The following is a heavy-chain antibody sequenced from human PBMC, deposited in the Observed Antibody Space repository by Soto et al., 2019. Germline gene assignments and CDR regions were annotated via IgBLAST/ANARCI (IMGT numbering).Heavy chain of an antibody. Sequence: QLQLQESGSGLVKPSQTLSLTCVVSGDSISSGGYSWNWIRQSPGKGLEWIGHTYHSGGTLYNPSLGTRCTISESQSKNQFSLRLTSVAAADTAVYYCARDSFSGYYFDFWGQGTLVTVSS. CDR3: ARDSFSGYYFDF. CDR1: GDSISSGGYS. V-gene: IGHV4-30-2*06. J-gene: IGHJ4*02. CDR2: TYHSGGT. D-gene: IGHD3-22*01.